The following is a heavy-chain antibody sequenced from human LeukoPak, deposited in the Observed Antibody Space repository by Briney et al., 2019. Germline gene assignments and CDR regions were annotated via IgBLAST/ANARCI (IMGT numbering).Heavy chain of an antibody. CDR3: AKEDYDLSFFDY. CDR2: ISSSSSYI. CDR1: GFTFSSYS. J-gene: IGHJ4*02. D-gene: IGHD3-3*01. V-gene: IGHV3-21*01. Sequence: GGSLRLSCAASGFTFSSYSMNWVRQAPGKGLEWGSSISSSSSYIYYADSVKGRFTISRDNAKNSLYLQMNSLRAEDTAVYYCAKEDYDLSFFDYWGQGTLVTVSS.